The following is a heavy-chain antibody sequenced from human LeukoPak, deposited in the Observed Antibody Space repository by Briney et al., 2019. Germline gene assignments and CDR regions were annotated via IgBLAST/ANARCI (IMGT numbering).Heavy chain of an antibody. CDR3: ARDPSYYYGSGSYYTYFDY. V-gene: IGHV3-66*01. CDR2: IYSGGST. CDR1: GFTVSSNY. D-gene: IGHD3-10*01. J-gene: IGHJ4*02. Sequence: GGSLRLSCAASGFTVSSNYMSWVRQAPGKGLEWVSVIYSGGSTYYADSVKGRFTISRDNSKNTLYLQMNSLRAEDTAVYYCARDPSYYYGSGSYYTYFDYWGQGTLVTVSS.